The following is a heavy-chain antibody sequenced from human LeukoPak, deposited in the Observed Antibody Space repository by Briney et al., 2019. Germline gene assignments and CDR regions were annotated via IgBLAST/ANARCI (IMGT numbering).Heavy chain of an antibody. V-gene: IGHV1-18*01. J-gene: IGHJ6*03. CDR1: HYSFHIYV. D-gene: IGHD3-3*01. CDR3: ARGDFWSGYPSGYYYMDV. CDR2: ISGYNGNT. Sequence: GASVKDPCKASHYSFHIYVINRVRQSPGQGLEWMGWISGYNGNTNYAQKFQGRVTMPTDTSTNTAYMELRSLRSDDTAVYYCARGDFWSGYPSGYYYMDVWGNGATVIVSS.